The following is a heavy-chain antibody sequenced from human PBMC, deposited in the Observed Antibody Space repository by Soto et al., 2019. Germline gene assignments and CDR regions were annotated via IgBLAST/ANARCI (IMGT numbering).Heavy chain of an antibody. CDR1: GYXFTSYD. CDR2: MNPNSGNT. D-gene: IGHD3-9*01. Sequence: GASVKVSCKASGYXFTSYDINWVRQATGQGLEWMGWMNPNSGNTGYAQKFQGRVTMTRNTSISTAYMELSSLRSEDTAVYYCARGRYDILTGYYNAAFDIWGQGTMVTVSS. V-gene: IGHV1-8*01. J-gene: IGHJ3*02. CDR3: ARGRYDILTGYYNAAFDI.